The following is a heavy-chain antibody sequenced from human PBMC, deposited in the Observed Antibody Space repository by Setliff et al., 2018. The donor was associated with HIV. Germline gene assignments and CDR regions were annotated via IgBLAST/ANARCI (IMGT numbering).Heavy chain of an antibody. D-gene: IGHD5-12*01. CDR3: ASCGSDYYMDV. CDR1: GYSFSDYG. V-gene: IGHV1-18*01. Sequence: ASVKVSCKASGYSFSDYGITWLRLAPGQGLEWVGWISLYNDYTNYGQKFQGRVTMTADTSTNTVHMELRSLRSDDTAVYYCASCGSDYYMDVWGRGTTVTVSS. CDR2: ISLYNDYT. J-gene: IGHJ6*03.